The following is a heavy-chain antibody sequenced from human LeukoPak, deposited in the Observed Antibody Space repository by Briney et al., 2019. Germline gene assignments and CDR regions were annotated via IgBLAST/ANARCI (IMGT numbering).Heavy chain of an antibody. CDR1: GFTFSHYA. CDR2: IKEDGSEA. J-gene: IGHJ5*02. V-gene: IGHV3-7*01. CDR3: MRGATDTTRWFDP. Sequence: GGSLRLSCAASGFTFSHYALHWVRQATGKGLECVAKIKEDGSEAHYVDSVKGRFTISRDNAKNSLYLQMNGLRAEDTAAYYCMRGATDTTRWFDPWGQGTLVTVSS. D-gene: IGHD1-7*01.